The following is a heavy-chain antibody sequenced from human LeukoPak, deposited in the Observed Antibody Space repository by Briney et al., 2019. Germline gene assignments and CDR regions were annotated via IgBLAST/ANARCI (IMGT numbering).Heavy chain of an antibody. J-gene: IGHJ6*02. V-gene: IGHV4-59*01. CDR3: AREPDYDFWSGPDYGMDV. CDR1: GGSISSYY. Sequence: SETLSLTGTVSGGSISSYYWSWIRQPPGKGLEWIGYIYYSGSTNYNPSLKSRVTISVDTSKNQFSLKLSSVTAADTAVYYCAREPDYDFWSGPDYGMDVWGQGTTVTVSS. CDR2: IYYSGST. D-gene: IGHD3-3*01.